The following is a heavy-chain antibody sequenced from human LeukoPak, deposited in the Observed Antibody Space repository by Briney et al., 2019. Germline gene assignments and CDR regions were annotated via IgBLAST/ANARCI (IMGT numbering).Heavy chain of an antibody. Sequence: GASVKVSCKASGYTFTSYGISWVRQAPGQGLEWMGWISAYNGNTNYAQKFQGRVTITRDTSASTAYMELSSLRSEDTAVYYCASGGYYDSSLAYWGRGTLVTVSS. D-gene: IGHD3-22*01. V-gene: IGHV1-18*01. J-gene: IGHJ4*02. CDR1: GYTFTSYG. CDR2: ISAYNGNT. CDR3: ASGGYYDSSLAY.